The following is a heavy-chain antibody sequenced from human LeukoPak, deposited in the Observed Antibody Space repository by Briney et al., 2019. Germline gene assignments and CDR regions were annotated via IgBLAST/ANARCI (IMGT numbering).Heavy chain of an antibody. J-gene: IGHJ4*02. CDR3: ARDFSGRYTIDY. V-gene: IGHV3-30-3*01. D-gene: IGHD6-19*01. Sequence: GGSLRLSCAASGFAFNNYNMHWVRQAPGKGLEWLAFIFYDGSKKNDADSVKGRFTISRDNSKNTVYLQMNSLRVEDTAVYYCARDFSGRYTIDYWGQGTLVTVSS. CDR1: GFAFNNYN. CDR2: IFYDGSKK.